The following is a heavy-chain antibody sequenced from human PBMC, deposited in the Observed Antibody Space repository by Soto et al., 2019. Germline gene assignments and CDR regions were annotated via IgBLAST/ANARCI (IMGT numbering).Heavy chain of an antibody. Sequence: GGSLRLSCAASGFTFSKAWMNWVRQAPGKGLEWVGRIKSKTDGGTTDYAAPVKGRFTISRDDSKNTLYLQMNSLKTEDTAVYYCRGDYVLPYGMDVWGQGTTVTVSS. V-gene: IGHV3-15*07. J-gene: IGHJ6*02. CDR2: IKSKTDGGTT. CDR1: GFTFSKAW. CDR3: RGDYVLPYGMDV. D-gene: IGHD4-17*01.